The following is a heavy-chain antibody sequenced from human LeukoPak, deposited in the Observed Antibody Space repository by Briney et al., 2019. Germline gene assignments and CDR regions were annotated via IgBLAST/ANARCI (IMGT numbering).Heavy chain of an antibody. D-gene: IGHD3-10*01. CDR1: GFTFSTYE. CDR2: ISGGGTNI. J-gene: IGHJ4*02. V-gene: IGHV3-48*03. Sequence: PGGSLRLSCAASGFTFSTYEMNWVRQAPGKGLEWVSYISGGGTNIYYADPVKGRFTISRDNAKNSLYLQMNSLRAEDTAVYYCARDGSPFQDWGQGTLVTVSS. CDR3: ARDGSPFQD.